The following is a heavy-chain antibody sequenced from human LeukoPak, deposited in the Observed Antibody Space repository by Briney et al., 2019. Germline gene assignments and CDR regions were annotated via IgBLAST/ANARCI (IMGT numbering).Heavy chain of an antibody. CDR1: GYTFTGYY. J-gene: IGHJ4*02. CDR3: ARGSQYSGWPHGYNGYFDY. CDR2: INPNSGGT. V-gene: IGHV1-2*02. Sequence: ASVKVSCKASGYTFTGYYMHWVRQAPGQGLEWMGWINPNSGGTNYAQKFQGRVTMTRDTSISTAYMELSRLRSEDTAVYYCARGSQYSGWPHGYNGYFDYWGQGSLVTVSS. D-gene: IGHD5-24*01.